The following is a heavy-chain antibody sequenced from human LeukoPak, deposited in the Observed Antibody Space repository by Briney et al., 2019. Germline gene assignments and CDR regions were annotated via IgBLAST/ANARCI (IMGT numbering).Heavy chain of an antibody. J-gene: IGHJ4*02. V-gene: IGHV1-24*01. CDR3: ATALQFLVGATAFDY. Sequence: ASVKVSCKVSGYTLTELSMHWVRQAPGKGLEWMGGFDPEDGETIYAQKFQGRVTMTEDTSTDTAYMELSSLRSEDTAVYYCATALQFLVGATAFDYWGQGTLVTVSS. D-gene: IGHD1-26*01. CDR2: FDPEDGET. CDR1: GYTLTELS.